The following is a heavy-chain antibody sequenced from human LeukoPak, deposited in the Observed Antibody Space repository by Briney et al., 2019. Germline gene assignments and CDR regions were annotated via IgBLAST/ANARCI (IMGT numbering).Heavy chain of an antibody. D-gene: IGHD1-20*01. J-gene: IGHJ5*02. CDR2: IYYSGST. V-gene: IGHV4-39*01. Sequence: NASETLSLTCTVSGGSISSSSYYWGWIRQPPGKGLEWIGSIYYSGSTYYNPSLKSRVTISVDTSKYQFSLKLSSVTAADTAVYYCARGNNWNLNWFDPWGQGTLVTVSS. CDR1: GGSISSSSYY. CDR3: ARGNNWNLNWFDP.